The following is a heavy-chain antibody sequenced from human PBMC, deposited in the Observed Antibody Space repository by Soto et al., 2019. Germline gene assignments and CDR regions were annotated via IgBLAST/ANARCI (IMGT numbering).Heavy chain of an antibody. Sequence: ASVKVSCKASGFTFTSSAVQWVRQARGQRLEWIGWIVVGSGNTNYAQKFQERVTITRDMSTSTAYMELSSLRSEDTAVYYCAAVGATQTWDAFDIWGQGTMVTV. D-gene: IGHD1-26*01. CDR3: AAVGATQTWDAFDI. V-gene: IGHV1-58*01. CDR1: GFTFTSSA. J-gene: IGHJ3*02. CDR2: IVVGSGNT.